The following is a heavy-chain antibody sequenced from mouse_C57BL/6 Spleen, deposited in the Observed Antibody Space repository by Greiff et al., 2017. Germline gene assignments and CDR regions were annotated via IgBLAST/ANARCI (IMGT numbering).Heavy chain of an antibody. CDR1: GHPFTDHE. J-gene: IGHJ2*01. CDR3: TRSYYFDY. CDR2: IDSETGGS. Sequence: QVQLTASGAELVRPGASVTLSCKALGHPFTDHEMHWVKQTPVPGLEWIWAIDSETGGSAFNQKFKGKAILTADKSSSTAYIELRSLTSEDSAAYYCTRSYYFDYWGQGTTLTVSS. V-gene: IGHV1-15*01.